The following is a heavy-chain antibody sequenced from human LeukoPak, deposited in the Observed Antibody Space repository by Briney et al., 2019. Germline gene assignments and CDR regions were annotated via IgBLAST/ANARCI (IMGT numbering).Heavy chain of an antibody. CDR2: INHSGST. CDR1: GGSFSGYY. J-gene: IGHJ6*02. D-gene: IGHD2-2*03. CDR3: ARDLGFYGMDV. V-gene: IGHV4-34*01. Sequence: PSETLSLTCAVYGGSFSGYYRSWIRQPPGKGLEWIGEINHSGSTNYNPSLKSRVTISVDTSKNQFSLKLSSVTAADTAVYYCARDLGFYGMDVWGQGTTVTVSS.